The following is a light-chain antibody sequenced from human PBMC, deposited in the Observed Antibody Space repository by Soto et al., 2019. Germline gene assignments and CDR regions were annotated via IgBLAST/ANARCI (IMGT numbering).Light chain of an antibody. CDR2: DTS. CDR3: PKYGNSPQK. J-gene: IGKJ1*01. CDR1: QTLSNSF. Sequence: EIVLTQSPGTLSLSPGERATLSCRASQTLSNSFIAWYQQKPGQAPRLLIYDTSSRATGVPDRYSASGSGTDFTLTISRLDPYDFSVFFCPKYGNSPQKVGQGTKVGIK. V-gene: IGKV3-20*01.